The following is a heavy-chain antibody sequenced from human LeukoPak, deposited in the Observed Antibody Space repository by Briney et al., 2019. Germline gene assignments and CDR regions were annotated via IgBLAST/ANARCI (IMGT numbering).Heavy chain of an antibody. CDR1: GFTFSSYS. D-gene: IGHD5-18*01. CDR3: ARGPWIQLWGTDY. V-gene: IGHV3-21*01. Sequence: GGSLRLSCAASGFTFSSYSMNWVRQAPGKGLEWVSSISSSSSYIYYADSVKGRFTISRDNAKNSLYLQMNSLRAEDTAVYYCARGPWIQLWGTDYWGQGTLVTVSS. J-gene: IGHJ4*02. CDR2: ISSSSSYI.